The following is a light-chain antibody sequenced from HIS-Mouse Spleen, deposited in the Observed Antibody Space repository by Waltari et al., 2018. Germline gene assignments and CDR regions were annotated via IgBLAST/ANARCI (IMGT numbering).Light chain of an antibody. CDR2: GAS. CDR1: QSVSSSY. J-gene: IGKJ4*01. V-gene: IGKV3-20*01. Sequence: EIVLTQSPGTLSLSPGERATLPCRASQSVSSSYLAWSQQKPGQAPRSLIYGASSRVTGIPCRFSGSGHGTDFTLTISRLEPEDFAVYYCQQYGSSSALTFGGGTKVEIK. CDR3: QQYGSSSALT.